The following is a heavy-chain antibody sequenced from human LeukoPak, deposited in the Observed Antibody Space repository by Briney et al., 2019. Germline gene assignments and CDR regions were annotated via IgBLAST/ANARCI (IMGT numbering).Heavy chain of an antibody. V-gene: IGHV1-69*05. Sequence: SVKVSCKASGGTFSSYAISWVRQAPGQGLEWMGRIIPIFGTAIYAQKFQGRVTITTDESTSTAYMELSSLRSEDTAVYYCARGPHTAMAYDYWGQGTLVTVSS. D-gene: IGHD5-18*01. CDR2: IIPIFGTA. CDR3: ARGPHTAMAYDY. J-gene: IGHJ4*02. CDR1: GGTFSSYA.